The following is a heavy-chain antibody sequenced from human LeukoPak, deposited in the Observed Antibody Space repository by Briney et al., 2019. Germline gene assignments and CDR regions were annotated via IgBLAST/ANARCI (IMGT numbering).Heavy chain of an antibody. J-gene: IGHJ5*02. D-gene: IGHD3-3*01. CDR1: GYTFTSYG. CDR3: ARDGAVYNDFWSGDNWFDP. Sequence: ASVKVSCKASGYTFTSYGISWVRQAPGQGLEWMGWISAYNGNTNYAQKFRGRVIMTRDTSISTVYMELTGLRFDDTAIYYCARDGAVYNDFWSGDNWFDPWGQGTLVTVSS. V-gene: IGHV1-18*01. CDR2: ISAYNGNT.